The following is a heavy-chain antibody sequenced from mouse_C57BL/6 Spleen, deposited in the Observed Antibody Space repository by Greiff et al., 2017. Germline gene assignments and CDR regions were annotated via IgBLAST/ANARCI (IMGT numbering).Heavy chain of an antibody. J-gene: IGHJ2*01. Sequence: VQLPQSGPELGKPGASVKMSCKASGYTFTDYKMHWVKQSHGKSLEWIGNINPNNGGTSYNQKFKGKAKVTVNKSSSTAYMELRSLTSEDSAVYYCAREGASYYGPFDYWGQGTTLTVSS. CDR1: GYTFTDYK. CDR2: INPNNGGT. CDR3: AREGASYYGPFDY. D-gene: IGHD2-1*01. V-gene: IGHV1-22*01.